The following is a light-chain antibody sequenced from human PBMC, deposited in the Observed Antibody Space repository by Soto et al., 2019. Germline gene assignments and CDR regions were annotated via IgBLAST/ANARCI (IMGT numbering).Light chain of an antibody. J-gene: IGKJ1*01. Sequence: EIVLTQSPATLSLSPGERATLSCRASQSVDSNLAWYQQKPGQAPRLLIYGASTRATGISARFSGSGSGTEFTLTISSLQSEDFAVYYCQQYSIWRTFGQGTKVDIK. V-gene: IGKV3-15*01. CDR1: QSVDSN. CDR2: GAS. CDR3: QQYSIWRT.